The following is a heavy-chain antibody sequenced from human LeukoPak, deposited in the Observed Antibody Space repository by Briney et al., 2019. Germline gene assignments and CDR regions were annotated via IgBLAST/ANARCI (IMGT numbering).Heavy chain of an antibody. D-gene: IGHD1-1*01. CDR2: IYYSGGT. Sequence: SETLSLTCTVSGGSMSPFYWSWIRQSPGKGLEWIGSIYYSGGTNYNPSLKSRVTISVDTSKNQFSLELSSVTAADTAVYYCAVNSTKHTFDIWGHGTMVTVSS. CDR1: GGSMSPFY. V-gene: IGHV4-59*08. J-gene: IGHJ3*02. CDR3: AVNSTKHTFDI.